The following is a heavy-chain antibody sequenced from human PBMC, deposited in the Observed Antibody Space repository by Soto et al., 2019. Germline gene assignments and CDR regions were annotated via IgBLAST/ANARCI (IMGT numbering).Heavy chain of an antibody. CDR1: DFDFSSYG. CDR2: SSYDGRET. J-gene: IGHJ4*02. Sequence: GGSLRLSCAASDFDFSSYGIHWVRQAPGKGLEWVAASSYDGRETFYADSAKGRFTVSKEMSKNTAFLQMNALRHEDAAVYFCARDSGWPILNFDNWGQGTPVTVSS. CDR3: ARDSGWPILNFDN. V-gene: IGHV3-30*03. D-gene: IGHD3-10*01.